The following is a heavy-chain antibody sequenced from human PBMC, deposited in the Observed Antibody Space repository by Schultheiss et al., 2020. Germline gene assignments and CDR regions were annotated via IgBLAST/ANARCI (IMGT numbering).Heavy chain of an antibody. Sequence: GGSLRLSCAASGFTFSSYAMSWVRQAPGKGLEWVSAISGSGGSTYYADSVKGRFTISRDNAKNSLYLQMNNLRDEDTAVYYCAKTYSNDPHFGMNVWGQGTTVTVSS. CDR2: ISGSGGST. CDR1: GFTFSSYA. D-gene: IGHD4-11*01. V-gene: IGHV3-23*01. J-gene: IGHJ6*02. CDR3: AKTYSNDPHFGMNV.